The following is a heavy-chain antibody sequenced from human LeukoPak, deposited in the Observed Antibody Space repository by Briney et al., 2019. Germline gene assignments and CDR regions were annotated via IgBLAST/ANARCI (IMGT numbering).Heavy chain of an antibody. Sequence: SETLSLTCTVSGGSISSGTYYWDWIRQPPGKGLEWIGSFYYSGSTYYNPSLKSRVSMSVDTSKNQFSLNLTSVTAADTAVYYCARDTVGATFPGAFDIWGQGTMVTVSS. CDR2: FYYSGST. J-gene: IGHJ3*02. CDR3: ARDTVGATFPGAFDI. V-gene: IGHV4-39*07. CDR1: GGSISSGTYY. D-gene: IGHD1-26*01.